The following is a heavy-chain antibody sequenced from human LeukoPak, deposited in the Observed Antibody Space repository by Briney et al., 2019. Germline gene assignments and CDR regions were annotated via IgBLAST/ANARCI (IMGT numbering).Heavy chain of an antibody. D-gene: IGHD6-13*01. CDR3: AKFIAAPFYFDY. Sequence: KSGGSLRLSRAASGFTFSIYSMNWVRQAPGKGLEWVSSISSSSSYIYYADSVKGRFTISRDNAKNSLYLQMNSLRAEDTAVYYCAKFIAAPFYFDYWGQGTLVTVSS. V-gene: IGHV3-21*01. CDR2: ISSSSSYI. CDR1: GFTFSIYS. J-gene: IGHJ4*02.